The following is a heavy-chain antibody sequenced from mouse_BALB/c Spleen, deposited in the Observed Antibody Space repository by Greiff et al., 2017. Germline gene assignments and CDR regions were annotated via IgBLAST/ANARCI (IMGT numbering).Heavy chain of an antibody. J-gene: IGHJ3*01. Sequence: EVKVVESGGGLVQPGGSLKLSCAASGFTFSSYTMSWVRQTPEKRLEWVAYISNGGGSTYYPDTVKGRFTISRDNAKNTLYLQMSSLKSEDTAMYYCARHPSTGSWFAYWGQGTLVTVSA. D-gene: IGHD4-1*02. CDR1: GFTFSSYT. V-gene: IGHV5-12-2*01. CDR2: ISNGGGST. CDR3: ARHPSTGSWFAY.